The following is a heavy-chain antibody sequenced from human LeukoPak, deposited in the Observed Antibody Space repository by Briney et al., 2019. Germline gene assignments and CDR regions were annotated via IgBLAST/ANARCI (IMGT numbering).Heavy chain of an antibody. CDR2: ISSSSSFI. D-gene: IGHD6-13*01. J-gene: IGHJ4*02. CDR1: GFTFSSYS. V-gene: IGHV3-21*01. CDR3: ARDAAGPKFDY. Sequence: GGSLRLSCAASGFTFSSYSMNWVRQAPGKGLEWVSSISSSSSFIYYADSVKGRFTISRDNAKNSLYLQMNSLRAEDTAVYYCARDAAGPKFDYWGQGTLVTVSS.